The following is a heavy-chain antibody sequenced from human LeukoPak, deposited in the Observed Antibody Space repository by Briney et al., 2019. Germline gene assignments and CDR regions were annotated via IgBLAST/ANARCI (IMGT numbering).Heavy chain of an antibody. CDR3: ARETYDYSNPGDAFDI. D-gene: IGHD4-11*01. J-gene: IGHJ3*02. V-gene: IGHV1-18*01. CDR2: ISAYNGNT. Sequence: ASVKVSCKASGYTFTSYGISWVRQAPGQGLEWMGWISAYNGNTNYAQKLQGRVTMTTDTSTSTAYMELRSLRSDDTAVYYCARETYDYSNPGDAFDIWGQGTMVTVSS. CDR1: GYTFTSYG.